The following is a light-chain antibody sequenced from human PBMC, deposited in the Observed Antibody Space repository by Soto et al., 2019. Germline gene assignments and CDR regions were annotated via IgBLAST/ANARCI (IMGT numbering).Light chain of an antibody. CDR1: QSISSN. CDR3: QQTYSTPWT. Sequence: DIQVTQAPSSLSASVGDRVTITGRASQSISSNLNWYQQKPGKAPKLLIYAASSLQSGVPSRFSGSASGTDFTLTISSLQPEDFATYHCQQTYSTPWTLGQGTKVDIK. J-gene: IGKJ1*01. V-gene: IGKV1-39*01. CDR2: AAS.